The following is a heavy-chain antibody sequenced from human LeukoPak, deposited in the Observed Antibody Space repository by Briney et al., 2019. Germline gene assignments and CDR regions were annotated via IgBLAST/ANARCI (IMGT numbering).Heavy chain of an antibody. D-gene: IGHD3-10*01. CDR1: GGTFSSYA. V-gene: IGHV1-69*13. CDR3: ARDGFYYGGGVYLGVFDY. CDR2: IIPIFGTA. Sequence: ASVKVSCKASGGTFSSYAISWVRQAPGQGLEWMGGIIPIFGTANYAQKFQGRVTITADESTSTAYMELSSLRSEDTAVYYCARDGFYYGGGVYLGVFDYGGQGPLVTVS. J-gene: IGHJ4*02.